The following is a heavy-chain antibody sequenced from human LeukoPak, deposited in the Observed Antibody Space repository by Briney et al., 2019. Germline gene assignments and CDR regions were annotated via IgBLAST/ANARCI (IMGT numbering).Heavy chain of an antibody. J-gene: IGHJ5*02. Sequence: GASVKVSCKASGYTFTSYGISWVRRAPGQGLEWMGWISAYNGNTNYAQKLQGRVTMTTDTSTSTAYMELRSLRSDDTAVYYCARGGVLRYFDWLLYPWGQGTLVTVSS. D-gene: IGHD3-9*01. CDR3: ARGGVLRYFDWLLYP. CDR1: GYTFTSYG. CDR2: ISAYNGNT. V-gene: IGHV1-18*04.